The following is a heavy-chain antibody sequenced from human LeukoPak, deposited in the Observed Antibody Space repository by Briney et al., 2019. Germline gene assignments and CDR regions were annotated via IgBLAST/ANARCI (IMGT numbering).Heavy chain of an antibody. CDR2: ISYDGSNK. CDR3: AKDWTGGSSWFSNYYYGMDV. D-gene: IGHD6-13*01. CDR1: GFTFSSYG. Sequence: GGSLRLSCAASGFTFSSYGMHWVRQAPGKGLEWVAVISYDGSNKYYADSVKGRFTISRDNSKNTLYLQMNSLRAEDTAVYYCAKDWTGGSSWFSNYYYGMDVCGQGTTVTVSS. V-gene: IGHV3-30*18. J-gene: IGHJ6*02.